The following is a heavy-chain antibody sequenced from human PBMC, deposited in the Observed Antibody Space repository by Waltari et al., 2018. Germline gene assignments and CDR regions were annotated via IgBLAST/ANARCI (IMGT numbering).Heavy chain of an antibody. CDR3: ARLRGDYPDY. CDR2: ISSSSSTI. J-gene: IGHJ4*02. V-gene: IGHV3-48*01. D-gene: IGHD4-17*01. CDR1: GFTFSSYS. Sequence: EVQLVESGGGLVQPGGSLRLSCAASGFTFSSYSMNWVRQAPGKGLEWVSYISSSSSTIYYADSVKGRFTISRDNAKNSLYLQMNSLRAEDTAVYYCARLRGDYPDYWGQGTLVTVSS.